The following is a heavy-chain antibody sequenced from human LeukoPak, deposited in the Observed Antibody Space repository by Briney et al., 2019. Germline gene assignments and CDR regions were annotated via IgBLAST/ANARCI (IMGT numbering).Heavy chain of an antibody. Sequence: SETLSLTCTVSGXSISSSSSYWGWIRQPPGRGLEWIGSIYYSKNTYYNPSLKSRVTISADTSKNQFSLTLGSVSATDTAVYYCVSPRGFSYGYFDYWGQGTLVTVSS. V-gene: IGHV4-39*01. CDR1: GXSISSSSSY. CDR3: VSPRGFSYGYFDY. D-gene: IGHD5-18*01. CDR2: IYYSKNT. J-gene: IGHJ4*02.